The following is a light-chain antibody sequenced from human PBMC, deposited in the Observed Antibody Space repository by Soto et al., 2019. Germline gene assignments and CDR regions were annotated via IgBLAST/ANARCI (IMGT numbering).Light chain of an antibody. J-gene: IGKJ1*01. Sequence: DIQMTQSPSTLAASVGDRVTITCRASQSISRWLAWYQQKPGKAPKVLIFDASILETGVPSRFSGSGSGTEFTLTISSLQPDDFATYYCQQYDSYSTWTFCQGTKVEIK. CDR2: DAS. V-gene: IGKV1-5*01. CDR1: QSISRW. CDR3: QQYDSYSTWT.